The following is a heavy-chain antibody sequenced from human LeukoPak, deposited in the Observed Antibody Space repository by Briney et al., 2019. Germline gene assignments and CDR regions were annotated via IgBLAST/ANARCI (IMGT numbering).Heavy chain of an antibody. CDR2: INADGVDT. Sequence: PGGSLRLSCAASGFAFSSYAMTWVRKAPGKGPEWLSGINADGVDTNPADAVKGRFTISRDNSKNTLFLQMINWTAADTAIYYCAKDFDYGDYLWGPGTLVTVSS. J-gene: IGHJ4*02. CDR1: GFAFSSYA. CDR3: AKDFDYGDYL. V-gene: IGHV3-23*01. D-gene: IGHD4-17*01.